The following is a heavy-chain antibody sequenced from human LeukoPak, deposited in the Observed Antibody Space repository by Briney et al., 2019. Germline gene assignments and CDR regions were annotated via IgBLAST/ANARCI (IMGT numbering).Heavy chain of an antibody. Sequence: GGSLRLSCAASGFTFSSYSMNWVRQAPGKGLEWVSSIGSGGSYIYYADSGKGRFTTSRDNAKNSLYLQMNSLRAEDTAVYYCARDGGYSYGYPYFDYWGQGTLVTVSS. CDR2: IGSGGSYI. CDR3: ARDGGYSYGYPYFDY. D-gene: IGHD5-18*01. J-gene: IGHJ4*02. CDR1: GFTFSSYS. V-gene: IGHV3-21*01.